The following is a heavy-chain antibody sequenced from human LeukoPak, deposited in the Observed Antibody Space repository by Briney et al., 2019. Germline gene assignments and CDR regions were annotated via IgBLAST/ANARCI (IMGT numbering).Heavy chain of an antibody. J-gene: IGHJ5*02. CDR2: ISAYNGNT. CDR3: ARDRIAVAALLIFDP. CDR1: GYTFTSYG. V-gene: IGHV1-18*01. D-gene: IGHD6-19*01. Sequence: GASVKVSCKASGYTFTSYGISWLRQAPGQGLEWMGWISAYNGNTNYAQKLQGRVTITTDTSTSTAYMELRSLRSDDTAVYYCARDRIAVAALLIFDPWGQGTLVTVSS.